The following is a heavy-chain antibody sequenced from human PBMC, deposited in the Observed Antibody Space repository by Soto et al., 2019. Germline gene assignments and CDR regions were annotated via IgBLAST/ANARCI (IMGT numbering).Heavy chain of an antibody. CDR1: SGSVSSSSSY. J-gene: IGHJ6*02. V-gene: IGHV4-61*01. D-gene: IGHD6-13*01. CDR3: ARDLGSSNWNYYYGMDV. Sequence: SETLSLTCTVSSGSVSSSSSYWTWIRQPPGKGLEWIGYVYYSGRTSYNPSLKSRVTISVDTSRSQFSLKLTSLTAADTAVYYCARDLGSSNWNYYYGMDVWGQGTTVTVSS. CDR2: VYYSGRT.